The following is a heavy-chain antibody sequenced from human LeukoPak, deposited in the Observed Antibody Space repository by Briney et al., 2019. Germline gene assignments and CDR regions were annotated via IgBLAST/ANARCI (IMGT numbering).Heavy chain of an antibody. J-gene: IGHJ4*02. CDR2: INYSGST. Sequence: SETLSLTCTVSGGSVSSTTYFWSWIRQPPGKGLEWIASINYSGSTYYNPSLKSRVTISVDTSENQFSLKLSSVTAADTAVYYCARYVVYGPGKYYFDYWGQGTLVTVSS. D-gene: IGHD3-10*01. CDR3: ARYVVYGPGKYYFDY. V-gene: IGHV4-39*01. CDR1: GGSVSSTTYF.